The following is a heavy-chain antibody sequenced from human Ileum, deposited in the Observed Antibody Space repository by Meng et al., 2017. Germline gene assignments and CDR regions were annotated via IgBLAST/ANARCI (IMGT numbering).Heavy chain of an antibody. D-gene: IGHD1-1*01. CDR3: ARYIGPDD. CDR1: EFTFSNYA. V-gene: IGHV3-23*01. CDR2: MSGSGGST. J-gene: IGHJ4*01. Sequence: GESLKISCAASEFTFSNYAMSWVRQAPGKGLEWVSAMSGSGGSTYYADSVKGRFTISRNNSKNTLYLQMNTLRAEDTAVYYCARYIGPDDWGQGTQVTVSS.